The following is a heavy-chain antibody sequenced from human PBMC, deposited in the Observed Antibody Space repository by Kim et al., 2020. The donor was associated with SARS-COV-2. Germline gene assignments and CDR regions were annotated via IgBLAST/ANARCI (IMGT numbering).Heavy chain of an antibody. J-gene: IGHJ2*01. D-gene: IGHD3-22*01. CDR1: GGSISSGGYY. CDR3: ASARTDLSPPHYYDSSCYSPNWYFDL. V-gene: IGHV4-31*03. CDR2: IYYSGST. Sequence: SETLSLTCTVSGGSISSGGYYWSWIRQHPGKGLEWIGYIYYSGSTYYNPSLKSRVTISVDTSKNQFSLKLSSVTAADTAVYYCASARTDLSPPHYYDSSCYSPNWYFDLWGRGTLVTVSS.